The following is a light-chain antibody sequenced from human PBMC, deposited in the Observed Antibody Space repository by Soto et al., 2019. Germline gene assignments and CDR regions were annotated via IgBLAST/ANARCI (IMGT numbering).Light chain of an antibody. CDR3: QQYNDWPLT. J-gene: IGKJ1*01. Sequence: EIVMTQSPATLSVSPGERVTLSCRAGQGVTTNFAWYQQKSGQSPRLLIYDVSTRATGIPARFSGTGSETDFTLTISSLQSEDFALYYCQQYNDWPLTFAQRTKVYIK. CDR1: QGVTTN. V-gene: IGKV3-15*01. CDR2: DVS.